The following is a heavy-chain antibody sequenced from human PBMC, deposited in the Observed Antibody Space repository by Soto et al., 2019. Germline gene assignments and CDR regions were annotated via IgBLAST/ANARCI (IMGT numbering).Heavy chain of an antibody. CDR1: RGSISSSNW. CDR3: ARRTSSGWYDFDY. D-gene: IGHD6-19*01. V-gene: IGHV4-4*02. CDR2: IYHSGST. J-gene: IGHJ4*02. Sequence: QVQLQERAPELANPSGPLSLPCAVSRGSISSSNWWSWFPQPPGRGLEWFGEIYHSGSTNYNPSLKRRVAISVDKAKNQYSLKLSSVTAADMAEYYCARRTSSGWYDFDYWGQGTLVTVCS.